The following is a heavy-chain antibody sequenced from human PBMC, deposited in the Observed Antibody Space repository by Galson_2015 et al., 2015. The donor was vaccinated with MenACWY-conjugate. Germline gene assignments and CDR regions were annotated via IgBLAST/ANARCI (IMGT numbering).Heavy chain of an antibody. CDR3: AKGAFRGTNYYYYYMDV. J-gene: IGHJ6*03. Sequence: SLRLSCAASGFTFSNYAMHWVRQAPGKGLEWVAVISYDGSDKYYTDSVKGRFTISRDNSKNTLYLQMNSLRAEDTAVYYCAKGAFRGTNYYYYYMDVWGKGTTVTVSS. CDR2: ISYDGSDK. D-gene: IGHD1-1*01. V-gene: IGHV3-30*04. CDR1: GFTFSNYA.